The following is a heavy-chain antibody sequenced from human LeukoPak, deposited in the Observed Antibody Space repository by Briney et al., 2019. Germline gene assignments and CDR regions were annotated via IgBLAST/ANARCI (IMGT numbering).Heavy chain of an antibody. J-gene: IGHJ3*02. CDR3: ASSDSSGWSQAFDI. Sequence: PGGSLRLSCAASGSTFDDYGMTWVRQAPGKGLEWVSGINWNGGSTGYADSAKGRFTISRDNAKNSLYLQMNSLRAEDTAVYYCASSDSSGWSQAFDIWGQGTMVTVSS. CDR2: INWNGGST. CDR1: GSTFDDYG. D-gene: IGHD6-19*01. V-gene: IGHV3-20*04.